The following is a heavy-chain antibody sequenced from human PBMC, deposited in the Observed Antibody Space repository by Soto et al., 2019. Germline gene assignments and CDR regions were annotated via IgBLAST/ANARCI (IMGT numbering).Heavy chain of an antibody. D-gene: IGHD2-15*01. V-gene: IGHV4-34*01. CDR3: APLPRHNYYYYGMDV. CDR1: GGSFSGYY. J-gene: IGHJ6*02. CDR2: INHSGST. Sequence: PSETLSLTCAVYGGSFSGYYWSWIRQPPGKGLEWIGEINHSGSTNYNPSLKSRVTISVDTSKNQFSLKLSSVTAADTAVYYCAPLPRHNYYYYGMDVWGQGTTVTVSS.